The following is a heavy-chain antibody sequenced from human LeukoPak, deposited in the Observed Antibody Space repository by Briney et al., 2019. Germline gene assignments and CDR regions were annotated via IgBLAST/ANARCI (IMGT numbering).Heavy chain of an antibody. D-gene: IGHD3-22*01. CDR3: ARGSRNYYDSIIAFDI. CDR1: GGSISSSSYY. J-gene: IGHJ3*02. Sequence: SETLSLTCTVSGGSISSSSYYWGWIRQPPGKGLEWIGSIYYSGSTYYNPSLKSRVTISVDTSKNQFSLKLSSVTAADTAVYYCARGSRNYYDSIIAFDIWGQGTMVTVSS. V-gene: IGHV4-39*07. CDR2: IYYSGST.